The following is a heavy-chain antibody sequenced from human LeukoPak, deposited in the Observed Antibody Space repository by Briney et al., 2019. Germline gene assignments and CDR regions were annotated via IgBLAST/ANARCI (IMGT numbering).Heavy chain of an antibody. D-gene: IGHD4-17*01. CDR1: GFTFSSNY. Sequence: GGSLRLSCAASGFTFSSNYMSWVRQAPGKGLEWVSVSYSGGSTYYADSVKGRFTISRDNSKNTLYLQMNSLRAEDTAVYYCARDRIRGDKRGYYYYGMDVWGQGTTVTVSS. V-gene: IGHV3-53*01. CDR3: ARDRIRGDKRGYYYYGMDV. J-gene: IGHJ6*02. CDR2: SYSGGST.